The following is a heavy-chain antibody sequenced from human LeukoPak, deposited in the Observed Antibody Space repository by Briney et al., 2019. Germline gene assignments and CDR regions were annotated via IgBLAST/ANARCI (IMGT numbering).Heavy chain of an antibody. D-gene: IGHD3-10*01. V-gene: IGHV3-48*01. CDR1: GFTFSSYS. Sequence: GGSLRLSCEASGFTFSSYSMNWVRQAPGKGLEWISYISTSTTTIYYANSVKGRFTISRDNSKNTLYLQMNSLRGEDTAVYYCARGDNMIRGSELDYWGQGTLVTVSS. CDR2: ISTSTTTI. CDR3: ARGDNMIRGSELDY. J-gene: IGHJ4*02.